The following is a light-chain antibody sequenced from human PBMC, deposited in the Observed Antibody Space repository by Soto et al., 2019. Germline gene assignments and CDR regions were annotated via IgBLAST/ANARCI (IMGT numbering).Light chain of an antibody. CDR2: AAS. Sequence: DIQMTQSPTSLSASVGDRVTITCRASQGIRNFVAWYQQKPGKAPKLLIYAASTLQSGVPSRFSGSGSGTDFTLTINSLQPEDVANYYCQNYSSVPVFGPGTKVEIK. V-gene: IGKV1-27*01. J-gene: IGKJ3*01. CDR1: QGIRNF. CDR3: QNYSSVPV.